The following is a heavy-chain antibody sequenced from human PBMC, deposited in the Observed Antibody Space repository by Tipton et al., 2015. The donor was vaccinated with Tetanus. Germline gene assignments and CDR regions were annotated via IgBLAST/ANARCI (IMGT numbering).Heavy chain of an antibody. CDR2: IYYTGST. CDR1: GGSISSRSYY. D-gene: IGHD3-22*01. J-gene: IGHJ5*02. V-gene: IGHV4-31*03. CDR3: AKGAARYYYDLSLPT. Sequence: TLSLTCTVSGGSISSRSYYWSWIRQHPVKGLEWIGYIYYTGSTYYNPSLKSRVIISADTSKNQFSPKLSSVTAADTAVYYCAKGAARYYYDLSLPTWGQGTLVTVSS.